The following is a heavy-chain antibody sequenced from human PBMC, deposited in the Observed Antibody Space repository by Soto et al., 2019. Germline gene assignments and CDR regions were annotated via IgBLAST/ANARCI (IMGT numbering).Heavy chain of an antibody. J-gene: IGHJ4*02. D-gene: IGHD1-26*01. Sequence: QVQLQESGPGLVKPSETLSLTCTVSGGSISSYYWSWIRQPPGKGLEWIGYIYYSGSTHYNPSLKSRVTISVDTSKNQYSLKLSFVTAADTDVYYCARRYGGNLDYWGQGTLVTVSS. V-gene: IGHV4-59*08. CDR1: GGSISSYY. CDR3: ARRYGGNLDY. CDR2: IYYSGST.